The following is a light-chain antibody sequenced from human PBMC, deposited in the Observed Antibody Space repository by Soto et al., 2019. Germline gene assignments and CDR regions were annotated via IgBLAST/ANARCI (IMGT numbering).Light chain of an antibody. V-gene: IGKV1D-13*01. J-gene: IGKJ4*01. CDR2: DAS. CDR3: QQFKNYPLT. CDR1: QGISSD. Sequence: AIQLTQSPSSLSASVGDRDTLTCRASQGISSDLAWYQQKPGKPPALLIYDASNLKSGVPSRFSGSGSGTDFTLTINSLQPEDFATYYCQQFKNYPLTFGGGTKVEI.